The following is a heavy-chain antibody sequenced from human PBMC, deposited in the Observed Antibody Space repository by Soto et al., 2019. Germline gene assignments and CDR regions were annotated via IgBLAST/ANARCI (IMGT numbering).Heavy chain of an antibody. CDR1: GGTFSSYA. D-gene: IGHD6-19*01. CDR2: IIPIFGTA. V-gene: IGHV1-69*13. CDR3: ARTHGIAVAGPFDY. J-gene: IGHJ4*02. Sequence: SVKVSCKASGGTFSSYAISWVRQAPGQGHEWMGGIIPIFGTANYAQKFQGRVTITADESTSTAYMELSSLRSEDTAVYYCARTHGIAVAGPFDYWGQGTLVTVSS.